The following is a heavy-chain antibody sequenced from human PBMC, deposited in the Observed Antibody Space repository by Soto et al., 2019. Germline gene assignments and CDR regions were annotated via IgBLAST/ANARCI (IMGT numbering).Heavy chain of an antibody. CDR3: AKDSNKYSSSLRGRYFDY. J-gene: IGHJ4*02. CDR1: GYTFTAYS. V-gene: IGHV1-2*02. Sequence: ASVKVSCKASGYTFTAYSMHWVRQAPGQGLEWVGWFNPNSGDTIYAQKFQGRVTLTRDTSIGTAYMELYSLGAEDTAVYYCAKDSNKYSSSLRGRYFDYWGQGIGVTVSS. D-gene: IGHD4-4*01. CDR2: FNPNSGDT.